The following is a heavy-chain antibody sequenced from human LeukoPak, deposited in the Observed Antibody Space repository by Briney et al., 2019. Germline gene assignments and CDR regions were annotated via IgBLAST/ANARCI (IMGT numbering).Heavy chain of an antibody. V-gene: IGHV4-39*02. J-gene: IGHJ4*02. Sequence: SETLSLTCTVSGGSISGSSYYWGWIRQPPGKGLEWIGSIYYSGSTYYNPSLKSRVTISVDTSKNQFSLKLNSVTATDTAVYYCARDRYCSGGSCYSSLGFYFDYWGQGTLVTVSS. CDR2: IYYSGST. CDR3: ARDRYCSGGSCYSSLGFYFDY. CDR1: GGSISGSSYY. D-gene: IGHD2-15*01.